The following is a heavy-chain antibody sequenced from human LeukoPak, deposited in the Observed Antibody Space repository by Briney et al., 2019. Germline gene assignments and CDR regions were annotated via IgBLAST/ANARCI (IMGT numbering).Heavy chain of an antibody. CDR3: ARDFRFHDDY. V-gene: IGHV3-7*01. Sequence: GGSLRLSCVASGFPFSSYWVTWVRQAPGKGLEWVGNIKQVGSEKYYMDSVKGRFTISRDNAKNSVYLQMNSLRVEDTAVYYCARDFRFHDDYWGQGTLVTVSS. CDR2: IKQVGSEK. CDR1: GFPFSSYW. J-gene: IGHJ4*02.